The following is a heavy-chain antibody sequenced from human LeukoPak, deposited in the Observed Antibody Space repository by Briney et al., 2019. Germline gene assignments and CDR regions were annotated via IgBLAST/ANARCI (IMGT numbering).Heavy chain of an antibody. CDR3: AQSLGSSNWIGNWFDP. J-gene: IGHJ5*02. V-gene: IGHV4-39*01. D-gene: IGHD6-13*01. CDR1: VGSITSRSHS. Sequence: ASETLSLTCTVSVGSITSRSHSWGWIRQPPGKGLEWTGGISYTGRTYYNPSLKSRVTISVDTSKNQFSLKLSSVTAADTAVYYCAQSLGSSNWIGNWFDPWGQGTLVTVSS. CDR2: ISYTGRT.